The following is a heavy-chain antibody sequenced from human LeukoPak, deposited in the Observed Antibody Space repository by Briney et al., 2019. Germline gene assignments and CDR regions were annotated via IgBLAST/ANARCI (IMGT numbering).Heavy chain of an antibody. CDR3: ARLSPYSSSPLDY. Sequence: SETLSLTCTVSGGSISSSSYYWGWLRQPPGTGLEWIGSIYYSGSTYYNPSLKSRVTISVDTSKNQFSLKLSSVTAADTAVYYCARLSPYSSSPLDYWGQGTLVTVSS. CDR2: IYYSGST. CDR1: GGSISSSSYY. D-gene: IGHD6-6*01. J-gene: IGHJ4*02. V-gene: IGHV4-39*01.